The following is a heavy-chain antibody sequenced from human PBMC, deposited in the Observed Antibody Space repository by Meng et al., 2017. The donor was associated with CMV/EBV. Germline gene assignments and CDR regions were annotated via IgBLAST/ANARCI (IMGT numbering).Heavy chain of an antibody. V-gene: IGHV3-20*04. D-gene: IGHD5-18*01. Sequence: GESLKISCAASGFTFDDYGMSWVRQAPGKGLEWVSGINWNGGSTGYADSVKGRFTISRDNAKNSLYLQMNSLRAEDTAVYYCAKEVRIGAMVDYWGQGTLVTVSS. CDR2: INWNGGST. J-gene: IGHJ4*02. CDR3: AKEVRIGAMVDY. CDR1: GFTFDDYG.